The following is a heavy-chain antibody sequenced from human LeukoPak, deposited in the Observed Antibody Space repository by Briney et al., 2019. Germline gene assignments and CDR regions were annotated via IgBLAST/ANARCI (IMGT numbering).Heavy chain of an antibody. CDR2: IDDSGNT. J-gene: IGHJ4*02. Sequence: SETLSLTCIVSGGSINSYYWSWIRQPPAKGLEWIAYIDDSGNTNSNPSLKSRVTISVDTSRNEFSLKVNYVTAADTAVYYCARHLAARLGGARFSDYWGQGTLVTVSS. CDR1: GGSINSYY. D-gene: IGHD2-21*01. CDR3: ARHLAARLGGARFSDY. V-gene: IGHV4-59*08.